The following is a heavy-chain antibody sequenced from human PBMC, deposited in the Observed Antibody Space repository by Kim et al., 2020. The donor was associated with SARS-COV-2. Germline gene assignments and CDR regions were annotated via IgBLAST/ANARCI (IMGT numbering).Heavy chain of an antibody. CDR2: FSGSGYNT. J-gene: IGHJ4*02. D-gene: IGHD5-12*01. V-gene: IGHV3-23*01. Sequence: GGSLRLSCVASGFNFDTYAMSWVRQAPGKGLEWVCSFSGSGYNTHYADSVRGRFTISRDDSKNKLYLQMNSLTAGDTAAYYCAKVGGSSDYGNFDYWGQG. CDR3: AKVGGSSDYGNFDY. CDR1: GFNFDTYA.